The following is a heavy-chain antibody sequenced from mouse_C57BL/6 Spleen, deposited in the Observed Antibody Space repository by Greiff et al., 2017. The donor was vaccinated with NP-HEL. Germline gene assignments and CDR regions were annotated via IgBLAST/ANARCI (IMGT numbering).Heavy chain of an antibody. Sequence: EVKVEESGEGLVKPGGSLKLSCAASGFTFSSYAMSWVRQTPETRLEWVAYISSGGDYIYYADTVKGRFTISRDNARNTLYLQMSSLKSEDTAMYYCTRGSLYDYDEAWFAYWGQGTLVTVSA. CDR3: TRGSLYDYDEAWFAY. D-gene: IGHD2-4*01. CDR1: GFTFSSYA. CDR2: ISSGGDYI. J-gene: IGHJ3*01. V-gene: IGHV5S21*01.